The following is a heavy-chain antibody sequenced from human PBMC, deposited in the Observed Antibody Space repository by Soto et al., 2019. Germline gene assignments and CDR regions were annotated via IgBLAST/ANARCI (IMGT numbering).Heavy chain of an antibody. D-gene: IGHD3-16*01. J-gene: IGHJ4*02. Sequence: QVQVEESGGGVVQPGRSLRLSCAASGFIFSNYGMHWVRQAPGKGLEWVAVIWNDGSKEYYVDSVKGRFTISRDNLKNTVSLQMNGLRVEDTAVYYCARTSYYDKTGVFDYLVQGTLVTVSS. CDR3: ARTSYYDKTGVFDY. V-gene: IGHV3-33*01. CDR2: IWNDGSKE. CDR1: GFIFSNYG.